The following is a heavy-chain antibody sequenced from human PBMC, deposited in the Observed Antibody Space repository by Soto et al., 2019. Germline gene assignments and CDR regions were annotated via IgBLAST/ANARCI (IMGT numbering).Heavy chain of an antibody. D-gene: IGHD3-22*01. CDR2: TYYRSKWYN. J-gene: IGHJ6*02. CDR3: ARAGPPYYYDSSGYYYYYGMDV. CDR1: GDSVSSNSAA. V-gene: IGHV6-1*01. Sequence: PSQTLSLTCAISGDSVSSNSAAWNWIRQSPSRGLEWLGRTYYRSKWYNDYAVSVKSRITINPDTSKNQFSLQLNSVTPEDTAVYYCARAGPPYYYDSSGYYYYYGMDVWGQGTTVTVSS.